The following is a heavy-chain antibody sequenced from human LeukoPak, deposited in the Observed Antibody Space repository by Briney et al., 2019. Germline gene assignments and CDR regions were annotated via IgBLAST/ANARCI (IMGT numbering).Heavy chain of an antibody. CDR2: ISYDGSNK. CDR1: GFTFSSYA. D-gene: IGHD6-25*01. V-gene: IGHV3-30-3*01. CDR3: ARESPRTAADY. Sequence: GASLRLSCAASGFTFSSYAMHWVRQAPGKGLEWVAVISYDGSNKYYADSVKGRFTISRDNSKNTLYLQMNSLRAEDTAVYYCARESPRTAADYWGQGTLVTVSS. J-gene: IGHJ4*02.